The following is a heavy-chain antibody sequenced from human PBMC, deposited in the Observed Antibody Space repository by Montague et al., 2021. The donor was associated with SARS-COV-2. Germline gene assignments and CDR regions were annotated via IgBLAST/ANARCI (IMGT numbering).Heavy chain of an antibody. CDR3: ARCPRSYSSSWYPEY. CDR1: GFRFRSFG. V-gene: IGHV3-33*01. Sequence: SGRLSCAASGFRFRSFGMHWVRQAPGKGLEWVAVIWYDGSNKYYAETVKGRFIISRDNSKNTLYLQMNSLRAEDTAVYYCARCPRSYSSSWYPEYWGQGTLVTVSS. CDR2: IWYDGSNK. J-gene: IGHJ4*02. D-gene: IGHD6-13*01.